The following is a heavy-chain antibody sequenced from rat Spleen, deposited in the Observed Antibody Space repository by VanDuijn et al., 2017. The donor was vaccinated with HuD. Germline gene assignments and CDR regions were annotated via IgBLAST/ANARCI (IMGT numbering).Heavy chain of an antibody. D-gene: IGHD1-6*01. CDR2: IWKGGST. CDR1: GFSLTSYN. Sequence: QVQLKESGPGPVQPSQTLSLTCTVAGFSLTSYNVHWVRQPPGKGLEWVGAIWKGGSTDYNSTLKSRLSISRDTSKNQVFLKMNSLQTDDTGTYFCARHDYYFDYWGQGIMVTVSS. V-gene: IGHV2-61*01. J-gene: IGHJ2*01. CDR3: ARHDYYFDY.